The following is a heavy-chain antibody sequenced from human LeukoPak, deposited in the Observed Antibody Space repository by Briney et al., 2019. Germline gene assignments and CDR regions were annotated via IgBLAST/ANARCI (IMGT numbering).Heavy chain of an antibody. Sequence: GASVKVSCKASGYTFTSYYIHWVRQAPGQGLEWMGIINPSGGSTSYAQKSQGRVTMTRDTPTSTVYMELSSLRSEDTAVYYCARDQDPRAMTGAGDFDLWGRGTLVTVSP. V-gene: IGHV1-46*01. CDR1: GYTFTSYY. CDR3: ARDQDPRAMTGAGDFDL. D-gene: IGHD6-19*01. CDR2: INPSGGST. J-gene: IGHJ2*01.